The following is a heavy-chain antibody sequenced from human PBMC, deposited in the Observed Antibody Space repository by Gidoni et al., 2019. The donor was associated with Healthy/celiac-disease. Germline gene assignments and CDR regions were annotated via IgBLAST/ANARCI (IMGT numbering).Heavy chain of an antibody. D-gene: IGHD4-17*01. J-gene: IGHJ5*02. V-gene: IGHV1-69*06. Sequence: QAQLVQSGAEVKKPGSSVKVSCKASGGTFSSYAISSVRQAPGQGLEWMGGIIPIFGTANYAQKFQGRVTITADKSTSTAYMELSSLRSEDTAVYYCASGKTTVSYNWFDPWGQGTLVTVSS. CDR1: GGTFSSYA. CDR3: ASGKTTVSYNWFDP. CDR2: IIPIFGTA.